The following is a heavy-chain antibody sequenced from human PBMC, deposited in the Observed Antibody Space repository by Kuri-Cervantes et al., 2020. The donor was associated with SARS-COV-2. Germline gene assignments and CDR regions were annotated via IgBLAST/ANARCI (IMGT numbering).Heavy chain of an antibody. CDR2: IYTCGST. V-gene: IGHV4-61*09. D-gene: IGHD5-12*01. CDR1: GGSISSSSYY. J-gene: IGHJ4*02. CDR3: ARGGGYSHIDHFDY. Sequence: SETLSLTCTVSGGSISSSSYYWNWIRQPAGKGLQWIGHIYTCGSTNYNPSLKSRVTLSVDTSKNQFFLQLSSVTAADTAVYYCARGGGYSHIDHFDYWGQGSLVTVSS.